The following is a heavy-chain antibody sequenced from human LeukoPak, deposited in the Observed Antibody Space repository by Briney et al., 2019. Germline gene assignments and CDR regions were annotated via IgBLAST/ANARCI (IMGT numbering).Heavy chain of an antibody. CDR3: ARVTGYMIEDYFDY. V-gene: IGHV4-59*01. CDR2: IYYSGST. CDR1: GGSISSYY. Sequence: PSETLSLTCTVSGGSISSYYWNWIRQSPGKGPEWIGYIYYSGSTNYKPSLKSRVTISVETSKNQFSLKLRSVTAADTAVYYCARVTGYMIEDYFDYWGQGTLVTVSS. D-gene: IGHD3-22*01. J-gene: IGHJ4*02.